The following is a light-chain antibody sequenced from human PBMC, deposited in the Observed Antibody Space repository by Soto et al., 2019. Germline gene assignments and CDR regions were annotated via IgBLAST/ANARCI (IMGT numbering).Light chain of an antibody. V-gene: IGKV2-30*02. Sequence: DVVMTQSPLSLPVTLGQPASISCRSNQSLVHSDGIAYFSWFQQRPGRSPRRLIYKVSNRDSGVPDRLSGSGSGTDFALKISRVEAEDVGVYYCMQGTHWPITCGQGTRLEIK. CDR2: KVS. CDR1: QSLVHSDGIAY. CDR3: MQGTHWPIT. J-gene: IGKJ5*01.